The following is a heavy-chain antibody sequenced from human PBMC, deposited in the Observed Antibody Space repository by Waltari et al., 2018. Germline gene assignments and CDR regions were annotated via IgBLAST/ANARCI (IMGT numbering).Heavy chain of an antibody. Sequence: QVQLVESGGGVVQPGRSLRLSCAASGFTFSSYAMHWFRTAPGKGLEWVAVISYDGSNKYYADSVKGRFTISRDNSKNTLYLQMNSLRAEDTAVYYCARARPSAAAGSDYYYGMDVWGQGTTVTVSS. J-gene: IGHJ6*02. D-gene: IGHD6-13*01. CDR1: GFTFSSYA. V-gene: IGHV3-30-3*01. CDR2: ISYDGSNK. CDR3: ARARPSAAAGSDYYYGMDV.